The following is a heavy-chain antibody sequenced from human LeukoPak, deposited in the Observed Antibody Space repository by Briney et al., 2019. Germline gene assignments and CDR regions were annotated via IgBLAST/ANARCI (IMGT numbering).Heavy chain of an antibody. D-gene: IGHD3-22*01. Sequence: GGSLRLSCAASGFTFSSYAMSWVRQAPGKGLEWVSAISGSGGSTYYADSVKGRFTISRDNSKNTLYLQMNSLRAEDTAVYYCVKDLTMIVVVGAFDIWGQGTMVTVSS. CDR3: VKDLTMIVVVGAFDI. CDR2: ISGSGGST. V-gene: IGHV3-23*01. CDR1: GFTFSSYA. J-gene: IGHJ3*02.